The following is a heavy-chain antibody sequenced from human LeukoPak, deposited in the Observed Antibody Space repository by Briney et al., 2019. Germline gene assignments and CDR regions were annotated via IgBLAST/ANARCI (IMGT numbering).Heavy chain of an antibody. V-gene: IGHV3-30*18. CDR1: GFTFSSYG. J-gene: IGHJ6*02. D-gene: IGHD2-21*02. CDR2: ISYDGSNK. Sequence: GRSLRLSCAASGFTFSSYGVHWGRQAPGKGLEWVAVISYDGSNKYYADSVKGRFTISRDNSKNTLYLQMNSLRAEDTAVYYCAKDRSIVVVTAWRYYYYGMDVWGQGTTVTVSS. CDR3: AKDRSIVVVTAWRYYYYGMDV.